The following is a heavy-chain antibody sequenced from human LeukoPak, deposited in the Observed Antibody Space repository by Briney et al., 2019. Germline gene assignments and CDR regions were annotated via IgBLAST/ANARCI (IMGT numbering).Heavy chain of an antibody. Sequence: GGSLRLSCAASGFTFSNYDIHWVRQAPGKGLEWVSTISGSAGDTVYADSVKGRFTISRDGSRMISLQMNFLRGEDTAVYYCARRGGDNGWGAFDVWGQGSMVTVSS. CDR2: ISGSAGDT. J-gene: IGHJ3*01. D-gene: IGHD3-16*01. V-gene: IGHV3-23*01. CDR3: ARRGGDNGWGAFDV. CDR1: GFTFSNYD.